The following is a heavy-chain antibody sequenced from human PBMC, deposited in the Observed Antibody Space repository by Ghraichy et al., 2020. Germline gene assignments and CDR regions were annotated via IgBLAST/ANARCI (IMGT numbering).Heavy chain of an antibody. CDR1: GFTFSSYA. CDR2: ISGSGGST. Sequence: GGSLRLSCAASGFTFSSYAMSWVRQAPGKGLEWVSVISGSGGSTYYAESVKGRLTISRDNSKNTLYLQMNSLRAEDTAVYYCAKDRRRTIVTTKDYWGQGTLVTVSP. D-gene: IGHD4-11*01. V-gene: IGHV3-23*01. J-gene: IGHJ4*02. CDR3: AKDRRRTIVTTKDY.